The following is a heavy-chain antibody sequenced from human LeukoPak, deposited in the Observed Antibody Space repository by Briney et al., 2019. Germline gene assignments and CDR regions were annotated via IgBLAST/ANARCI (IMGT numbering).Heavy chain of an antibody. CDR1: GFTFSSYA. CDR2: ISYDGSNK. V-gene: IGHV3-30-3*01. J-gene: IGHJ4*02. CDR3: ARTRWAYSSGWYYFDY. D-gene: IGHD6-19*01. Sequence: GGSLRLSCAASGFTFSSYAMHWVRQAPGKGLEWVAVISYDGSNKYYADSVKGRFTISRDNSKNTLYLQMNGLRAEDTAVYYCARTRWAYSSGWYYFDYWGQGTLVTVSS.